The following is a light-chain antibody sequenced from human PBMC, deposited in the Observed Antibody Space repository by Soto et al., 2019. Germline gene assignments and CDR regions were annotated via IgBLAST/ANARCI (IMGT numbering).Light chain of an antibody. CDR1: SSDVGSYNY. Sequence: QSALTQPASVSGSTGQSITLSCTGTSSDVGSYNYVSWYQQHPGKAPKLLIYEVSDRPSGVSSRFSGSKSGNTASLTISGLQAEDEADYYCSSYTSSSTLYVFGTGTKVTV. CDR3: SSYTSSSTLYV. J-gene: IGLJ1*01. V-gene: IGLV2-14*01. CDR2: EVS.